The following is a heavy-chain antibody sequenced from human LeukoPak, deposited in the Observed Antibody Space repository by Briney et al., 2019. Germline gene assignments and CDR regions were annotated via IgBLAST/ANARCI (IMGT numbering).Heavy chain of an antibody. Sequence: SETLSLTCTVSGGSISGHYWSWIRQSPGKGLQWIGYIHYSGSTNYNPSLKSRVTMSVDTSKNQFSLKLTSMTAADTAVYYCARVLDSGSSDYWGQGTLVTVSS. CDR2: IHYSGST. CDR1: GGSISGHY. D-gene: IGHD3-10*01. V-gene: IGHV4-59*11. J-gene: IGHJ4*02. CDR3: ARVLDSGSSDY.